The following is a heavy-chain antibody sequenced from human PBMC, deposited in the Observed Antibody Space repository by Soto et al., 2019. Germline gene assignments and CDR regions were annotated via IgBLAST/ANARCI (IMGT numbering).Heavy chain of an antibody. J-gene: IGHJ4*02. V-gene: IGHV1-18*01. CDR2: ISAYNGNT. Sequence: ASVKVSCKASGYTFTSYGIIWVRQAPGQGLEWMGWISAYNGNTNYAQKLQGRVTMTTDTSTSTAYMGLRSLRSDDTAVYYCARDVSAGTRSDYWGQGTLVTVSS. CDR1: GYTFTSYG. D-gene: IGHD6-13*01. CDR3: ARDVSAGTRSDY.